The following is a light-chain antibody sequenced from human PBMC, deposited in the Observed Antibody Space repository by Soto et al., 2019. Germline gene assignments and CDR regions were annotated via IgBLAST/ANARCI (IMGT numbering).Light chain of an antibody. CDR2: GVI. J-gene: IGLJ3*02. Sequence: QSALTQPASVSGSPGQSITIFCTGTSSDIGIYNFVSWYQQHPGKAPKLMIYGVIDRPSGVSNRFSGSKSGNAASLTISGLQAEDEGDYYCSSYTSSYTWVFGGGTQLTVL. V-gene: IGLV2-14*03. CDR1: SSDIGIYNF. CDR3: SSYTSSYTWV.